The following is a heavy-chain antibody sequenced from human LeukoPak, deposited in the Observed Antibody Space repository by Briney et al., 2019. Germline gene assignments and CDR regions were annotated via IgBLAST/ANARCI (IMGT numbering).Heavy chain of an antibody. Sequence: NPSQTLSLTCTVSGVSISSGYYWGWIRQPPGKGLELIGSIHHGGATYYNPSLQSRVTISVDTSKNQFSLKLNSVNPEDTAVYYCARVGGGSDPYYAMDVWGQGTTVTVSS. CDR3: ARVGGGSDPYYAMDV. J-gene: IGHJ6*02. CDR2: IHHGGAT. CDR1: GVSISSGYY. V-gene: IGHV4-38-2*02. D-gene: IGHD2-15*01.